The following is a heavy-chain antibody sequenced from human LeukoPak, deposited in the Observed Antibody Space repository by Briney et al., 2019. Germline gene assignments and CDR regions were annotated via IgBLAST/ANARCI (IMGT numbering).Heavy chain of an antibody. CDR1: GFTFSSYG. CDR2: IRYDGSNK. Sequence: PGGSLRLSCAASGFTFSSYGMHWVRQAPGKGLEWVAFIRYDGSNKYYADSVKGRFTISRDNSKNTLYLQMNSLRAEDTAVYYCARDMRGQWLDLKAFDIWGQGTMVTVSS. CDR3: ARDMRGQWLDLKAFDI. J-gene: IGHJ3*02. D-gene: IGHD6-19*01. V-gene: IGHV3-30*02.